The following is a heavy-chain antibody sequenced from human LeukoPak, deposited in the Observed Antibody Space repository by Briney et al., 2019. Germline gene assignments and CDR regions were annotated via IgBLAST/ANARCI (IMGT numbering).Heavy chain of an antibody. CDR1: GFTFGDYA. V-gene: IGHV3-49*04. CDR2: IRSKAYGGTP. CDR3: TRTPSAAAPFDY. J-gene: IGHJ4*02. Sequence: GGSLRLSCTGSGFTFGDYAMSWVRQAPGKGLEWVAFIRSKAYGGTPEYAASVKGGFTISRDDSKNIAYVQMNSLRTEDTAVYYCTRTPSAAAPFDYWGQGSLVTVSS. D-gene: IGHD2-2*01.